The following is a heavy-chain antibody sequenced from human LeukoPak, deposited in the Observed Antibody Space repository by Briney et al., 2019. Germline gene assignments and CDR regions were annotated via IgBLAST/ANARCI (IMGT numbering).Heavy chain of an antibody. CDR2: ISGSGGST. D-gene: IGHD6-13*01. Sequence: GGSLRLSCAASGFTFSSYAMSWVRQAPGKGLEWVSAISGSGGSTYYADSVKGRFTISRDNSKNTLYLQMNSLRAEDTAVYYCAKHIGVQLAYRVISFDYWGQGTLVTVS. CDR3: AKHIGVQLAYRVISFDY. CDR1: GFTFSSYA. V-gene: IGHV3-23*01. J-gene: IGHJ4*02.